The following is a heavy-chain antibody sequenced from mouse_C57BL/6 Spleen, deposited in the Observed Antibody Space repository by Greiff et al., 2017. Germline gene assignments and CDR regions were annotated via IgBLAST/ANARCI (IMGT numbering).Heavy chain of an antibody. V-gene: IGHV5-17*01. D-gene: IGHD1-1*01. CDR2: ISSGSSTI. J-gene: IGHJ2*01. CDR1: GFTFSDYG. Sequence: EVKVVESGGGLVKPGGSLKLSCAASGFTFSDYGMHWVRQAPEKGLEWVAYISSGSSTIYYADTVKGRFTISRDNAKNTLFLQMTSLRSEDTAMYYCARGGYYYGSSPYYFDYWGQGTTLTVSS. CDR3: ARGGYYYGSSPYYFDY.